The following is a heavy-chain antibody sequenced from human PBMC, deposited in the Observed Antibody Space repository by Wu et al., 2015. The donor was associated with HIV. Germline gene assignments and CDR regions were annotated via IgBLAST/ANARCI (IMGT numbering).Heavy chain of an antibody. Sequence: QVQLVQSGAEVKKPGASVKVSCKASGFTFNNKYMHWVRQAPGQGLEWMGVLNPSANKISYAQTFQGRVTMTGDTSMTTVYMELTRLASDDTAIYYCAREGLCRTTSCQFDYWGQGTLVTVFS. D-gene: IGHD2-2*01. CDR1: GFTFNNKY. V-gene: IGHV1-46*02. J-gene: IGHJ4*02. CDR3: AREGLCRTTSCQFDY. CDR2: LNPSANKI.